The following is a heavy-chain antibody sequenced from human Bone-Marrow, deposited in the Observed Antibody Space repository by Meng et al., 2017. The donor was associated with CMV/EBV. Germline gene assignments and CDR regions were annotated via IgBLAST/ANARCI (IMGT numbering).Heavy chain of an antibody. Sequence: SVKVSCKVSGGLSRTSVISWVRQAPGQGLAWMGGVIGMVGRTNYGQKFQGRVTITAEKSATTAHMELHSLKSEDTAVYYCARSLVLSTSTSRPPTYGMDVWGQGTTVTVSS. D-gene: IGHD2/OR15-2a*01. CDR3: ARSLVLSTSTSRPPTYGMDV. CDR1: GGLSRTSV. CDR2: VIGMVGRT. J-gene: IGHJ6*02. V-gene: IGHV1-69*10.